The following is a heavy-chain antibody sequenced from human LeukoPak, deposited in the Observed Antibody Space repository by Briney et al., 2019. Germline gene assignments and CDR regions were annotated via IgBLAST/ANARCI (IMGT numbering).Heavy chain of an antibody. Sequence: ASVKVSCKASGYTFTNYDINWVRQATGQGLEWMGWMGSNSGDTGYAQKFQDRVTMTRDTFISTAYMELINVRSEDTAVYYCVRGPPNWGFDYWGQGTLVTVSS. J-gene: IGHJ4*02. V-gene: IGHV1-8*01. CDR2: MGSNSGDT. CDR3: VRGPPNWGFDY. D-gene: IGHD7-27*01. CDR1: GYTFTNYD.